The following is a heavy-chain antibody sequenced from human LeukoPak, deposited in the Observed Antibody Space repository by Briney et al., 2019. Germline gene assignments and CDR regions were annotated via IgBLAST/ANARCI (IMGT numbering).Heavy chain of an antibody. Sequence: PGGSLRLSCAASGFTFRNYEMNWVRQAPEKGLEWVSYISSSSSTIYYADSVKGRFTISRDNAKNSLYLQMNSLRAEDTAVYYCATYRSYYYMDVWGKGTTVTVSS. CDR3: ATYRSYYYMDV. D-gene: IGHD1-1*01. V-gene: IGHV3-48*01. J-gene: IGHJ6*03. CDR1: GFTFRNYE. CDR2: ISSSSSTI.